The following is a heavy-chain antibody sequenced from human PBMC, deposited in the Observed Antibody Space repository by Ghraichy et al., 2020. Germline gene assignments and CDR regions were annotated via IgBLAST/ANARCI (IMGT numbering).Heavy chain of an antibody. J-gene: IGHJ4*02. CDR3: ARGFRRVVAVAGTGSGDY. Sequence: SETLSLTCAVYGGSFSGYYWSWIRQPPGKGLEWIGEINHSGSTNYNPSLKSRVTISVDTSKNQFSLKLSSVTAADTAVYYCARGFRRVVAVAGTGSGDYWGQGTLVTVSS. D-gene: IGHD6-19*01. CDR1: GGSFSGYY. V-gene: IGHV4-34*01. CDR2: INHSGST.